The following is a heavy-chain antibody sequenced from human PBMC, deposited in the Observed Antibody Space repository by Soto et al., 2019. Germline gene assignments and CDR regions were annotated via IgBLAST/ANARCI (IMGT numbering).Heavy chain of an antibody. Sequence: ASVKVSCKAAGYTFTDYHIRWLRQAPGQGLEWMGWLDPNSGGTNCVQKFQGWVTMTRDTSINTAYMELTRLSSDDTAVYYCAVEYSSSVAALDVWGQGTTVTVSS. CDR3: AVEYSSSVAALDV. V-gene: IGHV1-2*04. CDR2: LDPNSGGT. CDR1: GYTFTDYH. D-gene: IGHD6-6*01. J-gene: IGHJ6*02.